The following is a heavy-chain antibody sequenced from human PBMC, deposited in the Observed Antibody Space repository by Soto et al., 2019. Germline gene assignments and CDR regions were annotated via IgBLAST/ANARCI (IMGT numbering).Heavy chain of an antibody. CDR3: ARAPRGISYYFAD. J-gene: IGHJ4*02. D-gene: IGHD6-6*01. CDR2: IYYSGST. Sequence: QVQLQESGPGLVKPSETLSLTCTVSGGSISSYYWSWIRQPPGKGLEWIGYIYYSGSTNYNPSLKSRVTISVDTSKNYFSLKLSSVTAADTAVYYCARAPRGISYYFADWGQGTLVTVSS. CDR1: GGSISSYY. V-gene: IGHV4-59*01.